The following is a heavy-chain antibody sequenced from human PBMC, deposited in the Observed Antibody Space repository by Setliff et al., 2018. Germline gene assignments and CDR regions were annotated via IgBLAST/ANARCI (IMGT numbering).Heavy chain of an antibody. CDR2: ISSTGGTT. V-gene: IGHV3-11*04. Sequence: GGSLRLSCVASGFTFSDYYMTWIRQAPGKGLEWVSFISSTGGTTSYADSVRGRFTLSRDNAKNSLYLQMNSLRAEDTAVYYCARDVYDFRTGLADPWGQGTLVTVSS. J-gene: IGHJ5*02. CDR1: GFTFSDYY. CDR3: ARDVYDFRTGLADP. D-gene: IGHD3-3*01.